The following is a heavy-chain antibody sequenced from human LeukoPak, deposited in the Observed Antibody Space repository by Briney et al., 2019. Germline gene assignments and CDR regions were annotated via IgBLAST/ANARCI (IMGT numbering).Heavy chain of an antibody. V-gene: IGHV3-23*01. D-gene: IGHD3-10*01. CDR1: GFTFTNYN. Sequence: GGSLRLSCAASGFTFTNYNMNWVRQAPGKGLEWVSAISGSGGSTYYADSVKGRFTISRDNSKNTLYLQMNSLRAEDTAVYYCAKGLFWFGELSAPDYWGQGTLVTVSS. J-gene: IGHJ4*02. CDR3: AKGLFWFGELSAPDY. CDR2: ISGSGGST.